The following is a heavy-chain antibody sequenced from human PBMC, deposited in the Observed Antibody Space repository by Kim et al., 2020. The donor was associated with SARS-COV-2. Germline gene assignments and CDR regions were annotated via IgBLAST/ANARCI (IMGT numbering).Heavy chain of an antibody. CDR2: IYFSGET. CDR3: VRVDGGYCRGTTCYDPQGHDGLDV. CDR1: GFSINTGFF. V-gene: IGHV4-38-2*02. J-gene: IGHJ3*01. D-gene: IGHD2-15*01. Sequence: SETLSLTCTVSGFSINTGFFWGWIRQPPGKGLQWIGSIYFSGETHYHPSLTGRASLSVDTANNQFSLRLRSVTAADTAIYYCVRVDGGYCRGTTCYDPQGHDGLDVWGRGTVVTVSS.